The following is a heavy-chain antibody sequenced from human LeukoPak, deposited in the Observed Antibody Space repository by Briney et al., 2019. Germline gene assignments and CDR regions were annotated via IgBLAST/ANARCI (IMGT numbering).Heavy chain of an antibody. Sequence: GGSLRLSCAASGFTFRSYCMSWVRQAPGKGLEWVANIKQDGSETYYVDSVKCRFTISRDNAKNSLYLQMNSLRAEDTAVYYCARNPYGDYPREDYFDYWGQGTLVTVSS. J-gene: IGHJ4*02. D-gene: IGHD4-17*01. CDR2: IKQDGSET. CDR3: ARNPYGDYPREDYFDY. CDR1: GFTFRSYC. V-gene: IGHV3-7*04.